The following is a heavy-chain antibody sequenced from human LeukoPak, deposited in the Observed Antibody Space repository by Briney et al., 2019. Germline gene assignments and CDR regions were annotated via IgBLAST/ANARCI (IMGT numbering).Heavy chain of an antibody. CDR3: ARARDSSGWYLDY. CDR1: GFTFSSCW. V-gene: IGHV3-53*01. J-gene: IGHJ4*02. Sequence: GGSLRLSCAVSGFTFSSCWMNWVRQAPGKGLEWVSVIYSGGSTYYADSVKGRFTISRDNSKNTLYLQMNSLRAEDTAVYYCARARDSSGWYLDYWGQGTLVTVSS. D-gene: IGHD6-19*01. CDR2: IYSGGST.